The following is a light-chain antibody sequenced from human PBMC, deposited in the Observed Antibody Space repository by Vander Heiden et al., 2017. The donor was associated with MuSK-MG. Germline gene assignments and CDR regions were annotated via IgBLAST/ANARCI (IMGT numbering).Light chain of an antibody. Sequence: DIQMTQYPSSLSASVGDRVTITCRASQSISSYLTWYQQKPGKAPKLLIYAASSLQSGVPSRFSGSGSGTDFTLTISRLQPEDFATYYCQQSDSTLNTFGGGTKVXIK. CDR2: AAS. V-gene: IGKV1-39*01. CDR3: QQSDSTLNT. J-gene: IGKJ4*01. CDR1: QSISSY.